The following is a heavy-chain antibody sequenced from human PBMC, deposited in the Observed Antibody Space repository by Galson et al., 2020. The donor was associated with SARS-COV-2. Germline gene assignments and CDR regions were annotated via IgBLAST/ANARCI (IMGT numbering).Heavy chain of an antibody. V-gene: IGHV3-23*01. CDR1: GFTFSSYW. D-gene: IGHD2-2*02. Sequence: GGSLRLSCAASGFTFSSYWMSWVRQAPGKGLEWVSAISGSGGSVYYADSVKGRFTISRDNSKNTLYLQMDSLRAEDTAVYYCAKGPECGRTICYTVGAFDFWGQGTMVTVSS. J-gene: IGHJ3*01. CDR2: ISGSGGSV. CDR3: AKGPECGRTICYTVGAFDF.